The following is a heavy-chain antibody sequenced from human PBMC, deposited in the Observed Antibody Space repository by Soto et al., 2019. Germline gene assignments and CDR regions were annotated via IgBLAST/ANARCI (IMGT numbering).Heavy chain of an antibody. J-gene: IGHJ5*02. V-gene: IGHV4-39*01. D-gene: IGHD6-6*01. CDR3: ARHPRITGRGVGFDP. Sequence: SETLSLTCTVSGGSISGSSYFWDWVRQSPEKGLEWVGSIYYTGSTFYNPSLKSRVTMSVDTSTNHFSLKVISVTAADTAVYFCARHPRITGRGVGFDPWGQGTLVTVPQ. CDR1: GGSISGSSYF. CDR2: IYYTGST.